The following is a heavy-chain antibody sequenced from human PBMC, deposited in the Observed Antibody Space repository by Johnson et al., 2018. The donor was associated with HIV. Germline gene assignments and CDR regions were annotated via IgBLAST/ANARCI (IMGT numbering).Heavy chain of an antibody. J-gene: IGHJ3*02. CDR2: LSYDGSNK. Sequence: QVQLVESGGGVVQPGRSLRLSCAASGFTFSSYAMHWVRQAPGKGLEWVAVLSYDGSNKCYADSVKGRFTISRDNSKNTLYLQMNSLRAEDTAVYYCARARIGSGGGFDIWGQGTMVTVSS. V-gene: IGHV3-30*04. CDR3: ARARIGSGGGFDI. D-gene: IGHD2-15*01. CDR1: GFTFSSYA.